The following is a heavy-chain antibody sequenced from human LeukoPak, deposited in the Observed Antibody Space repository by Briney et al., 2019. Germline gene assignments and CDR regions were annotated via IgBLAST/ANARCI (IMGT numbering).Heavy chain of an antibody. D-gene: IGHD4-17*01. CDR1: GSTFSTYV. V-gene: IGHV3-30*09. CDR3: ASAYGDYLDH. J-gene: IGHJ4*02. CDR2: ISDDGSSK. Sequence: GGSLRLSCAASGSTFSTYVIHWVRQAPGKGLEWVAFISDDGSSKHYADSVKGRFATSRDNSKNTLSLQMNSLRAEDTAVYYCASAYGDYLDHWGQGTLVTVSP.